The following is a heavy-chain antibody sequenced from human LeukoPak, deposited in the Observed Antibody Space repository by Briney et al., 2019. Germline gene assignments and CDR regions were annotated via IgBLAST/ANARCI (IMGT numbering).Heavy chain of an antibody. J-gene: IGHJ5*02. V-gene: IGHV3-74*01. CDR1: GFTFSSYS. CDR3: AKDSIAVAGTGRWFDP. Sequence: PGGSLRLSCAASGFTFSSYSMNWVRQAPGKGLVWVSRINSDGSSTSYADSVKGRFTISRDNSKNTLYLQMNSLRAEDTAVYYCAKDSIAVAGTGRWFDPWGQGTLVTVSS. D-gene: IGHD6-19*01. CDR2: INSDGSST.